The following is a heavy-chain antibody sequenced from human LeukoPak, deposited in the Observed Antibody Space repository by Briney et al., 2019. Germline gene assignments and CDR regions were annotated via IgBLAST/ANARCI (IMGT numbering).Heavy chain of an antibody. CDR3: ARLRTIFGVVTIFDY. J-gene: IGHJ4*02. CDR2: IYYSGST. D-gene: IGHD3-3*01. CDR1: GGSISSGGYY. V-gene: IGHV4-31*03. Sequence: SETLSLTCTVSGGSISSGGYYWSWIRQHPGKGLEWIGYIYYSGSTYYNPSRKSRVTISVDTSKNQFSLKLSSVTAADTAVYYCARLRTIFGVVTIFDYWGQGTLVTVSS.